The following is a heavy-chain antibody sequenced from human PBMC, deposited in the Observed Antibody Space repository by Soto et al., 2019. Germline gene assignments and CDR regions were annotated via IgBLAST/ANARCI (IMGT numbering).Heavy chain of an antibody. CDR1: GFSLSTSGVG. CDR2: IYWDDDK. Sequence: QITLKESGPTLVKPTQTLTLTCTFSGFSLSTSGVGVGWIRQPPGKALEWLALIYWDDDKRYSPSLKSRLTVTEHTPKIPVVLTMTNMDPVDTATYYCAHSPVLVVTAGWFDPWGQGTLVTVSS. J-gene: IGHJ5*02. V-gene: IGHV2-5*02. CDR3: AHSPVLVVTAGWFDP. D-gene: IGHD2-21*02.